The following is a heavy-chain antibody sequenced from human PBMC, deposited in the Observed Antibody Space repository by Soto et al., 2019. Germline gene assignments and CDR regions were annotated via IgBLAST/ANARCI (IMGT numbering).Heavy chain of an antibody. CDR3: ARGRVDILTGYYLEGRTGRFDP. J-gene: IGHJ5*02. Sequence: PGGSLRLSCAASGFTFSSYSMNWVRQAPGKGLEWVSSISSSSSYIYYADSVKGRFTISRDNAKNSLYLQMNSLRAEDTAVYYCARGRVDILTGYYLEGRTGRFDPWGQGTLVTVSS. D-gene: IGHD3-9*01. CDR2: ISSSSSYI. V-gene: IGHV3-21*01. CDR1: GFTFSSYS.